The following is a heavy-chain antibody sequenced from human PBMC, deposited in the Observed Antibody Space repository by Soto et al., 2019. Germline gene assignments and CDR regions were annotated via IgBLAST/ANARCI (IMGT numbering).Heavy chain of an antibody. CDR1: GASFSGYY. V-gene: IGHV4-34*01. CDR3: ARAGYGDPYNWFAP. D-gene: IGHD4-17*01. CDR2: INNSGRT. J-gene: IGHJ5*02. Sequence: QVQLQQWGAGLLKPSETLSLTCSVYGASFSGYYWSWIRQPPGKGLECIGEINNSGRTNYNPSLKSRINIAVDTSKNQFSLKLSSVTAADTAVYYCARAGYGDPYNWFAPWGQGPLVTVCS.